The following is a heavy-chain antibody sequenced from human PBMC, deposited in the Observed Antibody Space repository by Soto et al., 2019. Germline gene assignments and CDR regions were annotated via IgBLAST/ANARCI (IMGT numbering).Heavy chain of an antibody. Sequence: SETLSLTCAVSGGSISSGGYSWSWIRQPAGKGLEWIDYTYHSGTPYYNPSLKSRVTISVDRSKNQFSLKLSSVTAADTAVYYCARDRVYGMDVWGQGTTVTVSS. D-gene: IGHD3-10*01. J-gene: IGHJ6*02. V-gene: IGHV4-30-2*01. CDR1: GGSISSGGYS. CDR2: TYHSGTP. CDR3: ARDRVYGMDV.